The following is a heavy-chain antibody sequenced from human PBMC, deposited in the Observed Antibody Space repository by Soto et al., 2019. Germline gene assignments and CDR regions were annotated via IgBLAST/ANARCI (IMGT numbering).Heavy chain of an antibody. J-gene: IGHJ6*02. Sequence: AASVKVSCKASGGTFSSYAISWVRQAPGQGLEWMGGIIPIFGTANYAQKFQGRVTITADESTSTAYMELSSLRSEDTAVYYCASRGYYDFWSGYFSRNYYGMDVWGQGTTVTVSS. D-gene: IGHD3-3*01. CDR2: IIPIFGTA. CDR3: ASRGYYDFWSGYFSRNYYGMDV. V-gene: IGHV1-69*13. CDR1: GGTFSSYA.